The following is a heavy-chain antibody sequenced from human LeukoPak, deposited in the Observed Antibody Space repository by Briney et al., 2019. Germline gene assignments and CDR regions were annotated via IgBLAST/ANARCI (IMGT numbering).Heavy chain of an antibody. Sequence: ASVKVSCKASGYTFTSYYMHWVRQAPGQGLAWMGIINPSGGSTSYAQKFQGRVTMTRDTSTSTVYMELSSLRSEDTAVYYCARDEGQLQFDYWGQGTLVTVSS. J-gene: IGHJ4*02. CDR2: INPSGGST. V-gene: IGHV1-46*01. D-gene: IGHD2-2*01. CDR1: GYTFTSYY. CDR3: ARDEGQLQFDY.